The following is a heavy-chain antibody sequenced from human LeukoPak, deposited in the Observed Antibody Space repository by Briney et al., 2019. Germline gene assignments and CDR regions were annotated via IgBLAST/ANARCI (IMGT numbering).Heavy chain of an antibody. CDR3: AREILESSLRYFDWCDF. D-gene: IGHD3-9*01. J-gene: IGHJ5*01. CDR1: GFTFSSYG. V-gene: IGHV3-33*01. CDR2: IWYDGSNK. Sequence: GGSLRLSCAASGFTFSSYGMHWVRQAPGKGLEWVAVIWYDGSNKYYADSVKGRFTISRDNSKNTLYLQMNSLRAEDTAVYYCAREILESSLRYFDWCDFWGQGTLVTVSS.